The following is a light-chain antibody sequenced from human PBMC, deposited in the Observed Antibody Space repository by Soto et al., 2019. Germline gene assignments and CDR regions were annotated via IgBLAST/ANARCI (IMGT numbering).Light chain of an antibody. V-gene: IGLV2-14*03. CDR2: DVS. CDR3: SSYTTSSTQV. CDR1: SSDVGYYNY. Sequence: QSALTQPASVSGSPGQSITISCTGTSSDVGYYNYVSWYQHHPGKVPKLMIYDVSNRPSVVSNRFSCSKSGNTASLTISGLQAEDEADYYCSSYTTSSTQVFGGGTKLTVL. J-gene: IGLJ3*02.